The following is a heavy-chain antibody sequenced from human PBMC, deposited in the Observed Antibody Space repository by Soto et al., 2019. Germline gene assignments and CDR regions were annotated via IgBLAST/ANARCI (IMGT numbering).Heavy chain of an antibody. Sequence: PXGSLRLSCAASGFTFSNHWMHWVRQVPGKGLVWVSDINGDGSSTSYAASVKGRFTISRDNAKNTLYLQMNSLRVEDTAVYYCARDHERDFDHWGQDTLVTVSS. CDR1: GFTFSNHW. CDR2: INGDGSST. J-gene: IGHJ4*02. D-gene: IGHD6-25*01. V-gene: IGHV3-74*01. CDR3: ARDHERDFDH.